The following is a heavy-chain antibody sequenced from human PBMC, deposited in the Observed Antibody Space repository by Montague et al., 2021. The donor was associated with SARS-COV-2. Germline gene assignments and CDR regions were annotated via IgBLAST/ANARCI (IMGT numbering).Heavy chain of an antibody. V-gene: IGHV4-4*07. CDR1: GASMSGYN. CDR2: IYSNGDT. D-gene: IGHD2/OR15-2a*01. J-gene: IGHJ4*01. CDR3: ARGSEYYYHPFDY. Sequence: SETLSLTCTVSGASMSGYNWSWIRQPAGKALERIGRIYSNGDTTYNPSLKSRLTMSFATSARQFSLKMTSVCAADTAIYYCARGSEYYYHPFDYWGHGNLVTVSS.